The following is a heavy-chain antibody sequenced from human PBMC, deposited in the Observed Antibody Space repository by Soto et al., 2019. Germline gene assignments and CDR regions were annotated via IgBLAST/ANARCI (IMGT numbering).Heavy chain of an antibody. CDR3: ARGGSPFYYYYGMDV. Sequence: SETLSLTCTVSGGSVSSGSYYWSWIRQPPGKGLEWIGYIYYSGSTNYNPSLKSRVTISVDTSKNQFSLKLSSVTAADTDVYYCARGGSPFYYYYGMDVWGKGTTVTVSS. V-gene: IGHV4-61*01. D-gene: IGHD6-13*01. CDR2: IYYSGST. J-gene: IGHJ6*04. CDR1: GGSVSSGSYY.